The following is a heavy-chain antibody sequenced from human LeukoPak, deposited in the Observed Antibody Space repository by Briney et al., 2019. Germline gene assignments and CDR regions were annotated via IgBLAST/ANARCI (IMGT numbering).Heavy chain of an antibody. J-gene: IGHJ4*02. CDR1: GFTFSSYA. Sequence: QSGGSLRLSCAASGFTFSSYAMSWVRQAPGKGLEWVSAISGSGGSTYYADSVKGRFTISRDNSKNTLYLQMNSLRAEDTAVYYCAKVRRIAVAGTAFDYWGQGTLVTVSS. CDR2: ISGSGGST. CDR3: AKVRRIAVAGTAFDY. D-gene: IGHD6-19*01. V-gene: IGHV3-23*01.